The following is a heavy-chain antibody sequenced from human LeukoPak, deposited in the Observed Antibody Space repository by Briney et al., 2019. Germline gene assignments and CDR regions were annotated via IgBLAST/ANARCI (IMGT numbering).Heavy chain of an antibody. CDR1: GGSISSYY. CDR3: ARVAYVWGSYRYDY. D-gene: IGHD3-16*02. V-gene: IGHV4-59*01. J-gene: IGHJ4*02. Sequence: SETLSLTCTVSGGSISSYYWSWIRQPPGKGLEWIGYIYYSGSTNYNPSLKSRVTISVDTSKNQFSLKLSSVTAADTAVYYCARVAYVWGSYRYDYWGQGTLVTVSS. CDR2: IYYSGST.